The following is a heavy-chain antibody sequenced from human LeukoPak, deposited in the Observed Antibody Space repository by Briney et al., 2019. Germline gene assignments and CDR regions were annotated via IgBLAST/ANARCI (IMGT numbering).Heavy chain of an antibody. V-gene: IGHV3-74*01. D-gene: IGHD3-10*01. Sequence: GGSLTLSCAASGFTVSNNYMHWVRQAPGKGLVWVSRINTDGSSTSYADSVKGRFTISRDNAKNSLYLQMNSLRAEDTAVYYCARIGREAVVRGEFDYWGQGTLVTVSS. CDR3: ARIGREAVVRGEFDY. CDR2: INTDGSST. CDR1: GFTVSNNY. J-gene: IGHJ4*02.